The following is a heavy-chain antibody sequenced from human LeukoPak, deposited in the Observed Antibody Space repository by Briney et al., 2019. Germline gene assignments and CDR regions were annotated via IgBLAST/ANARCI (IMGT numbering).Heavy chain of an antibody. CDR3: ARDSGYSYGVDY. D-gene: IGHD5-18*01. V-gene: IGHV4-30-2*01. Sequence: SETLSLTCTVSGGSISSGGYYWSWIRQHPGKGLEWIGYIYHSGSTYYNPSLKSRVTISVDRSKNQFSLKLSSVTAADTAVYYCARDSGYSYGVDYWGQGTLVTVSS. CDR1: GGSISSGGYY. CDR2: IYHSGST. J-gene: IGHJ4*02.